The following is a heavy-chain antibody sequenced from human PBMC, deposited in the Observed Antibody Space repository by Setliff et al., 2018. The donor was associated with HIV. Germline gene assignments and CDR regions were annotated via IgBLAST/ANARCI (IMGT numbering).Heavy chain of an antibody. CDR2: IYKSGTT. J-gene: IGHJ4*02. CDR3: GRLSETAMASFDS. D-gene: IGHD2-21*02. V-gene: IGHV4-59*08. CDR1: GGSVSSYH. Sequence: PSETLSLTCSVSGGSVSSYHWSWIRQPPGKGLEWIGYIYKSGTTNYSPSLKSRVTISAGPSKNQFSLKLTSVTAADTAVYYCGRLSETAMASFDSWGQGILVTVS.